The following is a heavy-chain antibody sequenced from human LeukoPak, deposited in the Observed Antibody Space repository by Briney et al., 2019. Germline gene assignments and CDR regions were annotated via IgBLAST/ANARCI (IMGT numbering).Heavy chain of an antibody. D-gene: IGHD5-12*01. CDR2: IYYSGST. Sequence: SETLSLTCTVSGGTIGSSYWHWIRRPPGKALEWIGYIYYSGSTAYNPSLKSRITMSVDTSKNRFSLNMWSVTAADTAVYYCARDPYSSGYYASFDPWGQGTLVTVSS. CDR1: GGTIGSSY. V-gene: IGHV4-59*01. J-gene: IGHJ5*02. CDR3: ARDPYSSGYYASFDP.